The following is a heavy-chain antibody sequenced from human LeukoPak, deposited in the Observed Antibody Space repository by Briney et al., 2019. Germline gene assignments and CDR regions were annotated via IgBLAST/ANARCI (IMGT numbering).Heavy chain of an antibody. CDR1: GVRFDDYA. V-gene: IGHV3-43*02. CDR3: ARDRVSEGTSAYGMDV. Sequence: GGSLRLSCAASGVRFDDYAMHWVRQAPGTGLEWVSLISGDGGSPYYADSVKGRFTISRDSSKNSLYLQMNSLTSEDTALYYCARDRVSEGTSAYGMDVWGQGTTVTVSS. CDR2: ISGDGGSP. D-gene: IGHD1-1*01. J-gene: IGHJ6*02.